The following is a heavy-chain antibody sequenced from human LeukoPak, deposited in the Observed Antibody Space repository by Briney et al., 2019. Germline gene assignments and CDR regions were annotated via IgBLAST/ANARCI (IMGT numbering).Heavy chain of an antibody. Sequence: GGSLRLSCAASGFTFSSYGMHWVRQAPGKGLEWVAVISYDGSNKYYADSVKGRFTISRDNSKKTLYLQMDTVRAEDTAVYYCAKAVITGGLFDYWGQGNLVTVSS. D-gene: IGHD3-16*01. CDR2: ISYDGSNK. CDR3: AKAVITGGLFDY. CDR1: GFTFSSYG. J-gene: IGHJ4*02. V-gene: IGHV3-30*18.